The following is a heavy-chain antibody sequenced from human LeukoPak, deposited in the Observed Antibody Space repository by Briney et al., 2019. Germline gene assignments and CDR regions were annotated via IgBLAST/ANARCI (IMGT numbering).Heavy chain of an antibody. CDR1: GGSISSRDHY. CDR3: ARLVSLWFGETPNWFDP. D-gene: IGHD3-10*01. V-gene: IGHV4-39*01. CDR2: VFYSGSS. Sequence: SETLSLTCTVSGGSISSRDHYWGWNRQPPAKGLEWIGNVFYSGSSYYNSSLQSRVTISVDTSKNQFSLKLRSVTAADTAVYYCARLVSLWFGETPNWFDPWGRGTLVTVSS. J-gene: IGHJ5*02.